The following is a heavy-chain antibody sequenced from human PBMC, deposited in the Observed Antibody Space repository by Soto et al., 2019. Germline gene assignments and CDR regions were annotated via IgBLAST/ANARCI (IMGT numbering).Heavy chain of an antibody. CDR1: GFRFWTYS. CDR3: AKTRLYDNNDYHRDGFDV. Sequence: EVKLLESGGGLVQPGESLRLSCAASGFRFWTYSMSWVRQAPGKGLEWVSGISGDGSATSYADSLKGRFTVSRDNSKDTLFLQMNTLRVEDTAVYYCAKTRLYDNNDYHRDGFDVWGQGTAVTV. D-gene: IGHD5-12*01. J-gene: IGHJ3*01. CDR2: ISGDGSAT. V-gene: IGHV3-23*01.